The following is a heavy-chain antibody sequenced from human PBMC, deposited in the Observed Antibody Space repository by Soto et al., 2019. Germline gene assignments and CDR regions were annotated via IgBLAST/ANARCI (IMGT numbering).Heavy chain of an antibody. J-gene: IGHJ3*02. CDR1: GFTFSSQP. CDR2: IAESGGGA. V-gene: IGHV3-23*01. Sequence: PGGSLRLSCAASGFTFSSQPMSWVRQAPGKGLEWVAAIAESGGGAAYVGSVEGRFTISRDNVKNMLYLQMNSLRVEDTAVYYCANRLGIHFLSGLPFDIWGQGTMVTVSS. CDR3: ANRLGIHFLSGLPFDI. D-gene: IGHD1-26*01.